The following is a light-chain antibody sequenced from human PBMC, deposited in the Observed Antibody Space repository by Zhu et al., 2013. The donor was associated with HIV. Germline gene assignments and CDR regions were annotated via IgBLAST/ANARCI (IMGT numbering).Light chain of an antibody. CDR3: QQYGDSPIT. V-gene: IGKV3-20*01. Sequence: EIVLTQSPGTLSLSPGERATLSCRASQSVSSNYLAWYQQKPGQAPRLLIYGASSRATGIADRFSGSGSGRDFTLTITRLEPDDFAVYYCQQYGDSPITFGQGTRLQIK. CDR2: GAS. J-gene: IGKJ5*01. CDR1: QSVSSNY.